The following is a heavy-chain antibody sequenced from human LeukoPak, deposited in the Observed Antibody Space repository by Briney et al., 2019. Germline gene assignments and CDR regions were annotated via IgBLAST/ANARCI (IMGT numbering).Heavy chain of an antibody. Sequence: ASVKVSCKASGYTFTGYYMHWVRQAPGQGLEWMGWINPNSGGTNYAQKFQGRVTMTRDTPISTAYMELSRLRSDDTAVYYCARDSDIVVVPAQIDYWGQGTLVTVSS. CDR3: ARDSDIVVVPAQIDY. CDR1: GYTFTGYY. D-gene: IGHD2-2*01. J-gene: IGHJ4*02. V-gene: IGHV1-2*02. CDR2: INPNSGGT.